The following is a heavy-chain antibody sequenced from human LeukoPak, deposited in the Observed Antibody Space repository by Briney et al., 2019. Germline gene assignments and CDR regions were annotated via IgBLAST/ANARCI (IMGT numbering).Heavy chain of an antibody. J-gene: IGHJ4*02. Sequence: SQTLSLTCAISEDSVSSNSGAWNWIRQSPSRGLEWLGRIYYRSKWKKDYAVSVGSRITINPDTSKNQFSLQLSSVTPEDTAVYYCARDWSGNVAIDYWGQGTLVAVSS. CDR2: IYYRSKWKK. V-gene: IGHV6-1*01. CDR3: ARDWSGNVAIDY. D-gene: IGHD3-10*01. CDR1: EDSVSSNSGA.